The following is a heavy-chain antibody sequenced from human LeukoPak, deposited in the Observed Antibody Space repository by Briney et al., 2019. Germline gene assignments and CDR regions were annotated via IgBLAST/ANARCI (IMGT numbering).Heavy chain of an antibody. CDR1: GYSFIAYG. CDR2: IDADNGNT. Sequence: ASVKVSCKASGYSFIAYGLHWVRQAPGQRLEWMGWIDADNGNTEYSQKLQGRVTITKDTSASTVYMELSSLRSEDTAVYYCARGQMITFGGVIVSGIDYWGQGTLVTVSS. D-gene: IGHD3-16*02. J-gene: IGHJ4*02. V-gene: IGHV1-3*01. CDR3: ARGQMITFGGVIVSGIDY.